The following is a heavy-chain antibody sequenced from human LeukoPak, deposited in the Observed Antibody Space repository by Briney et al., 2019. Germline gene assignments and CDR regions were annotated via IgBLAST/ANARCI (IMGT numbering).Heavy chain of an antibody. V-gene: IGHV3-23*01. CDR2: ISGSGGNT. D-gene: IGHD3-22*01. Sequence: PGGSLRLSCAASGFTFSSHAMSWVRQAPGKGLEWVSTISGSGGNTYYADSVKGRFTISRDNSKNTLYLQMNSLRAEDTAVYYCAKSYYYDSSGRALGDYWGQGTLVTVSP. J-gene: IGHJ4*02. CDR1: GFTFSSHA. CDR3: AKSYYYDSSGRALGDY.